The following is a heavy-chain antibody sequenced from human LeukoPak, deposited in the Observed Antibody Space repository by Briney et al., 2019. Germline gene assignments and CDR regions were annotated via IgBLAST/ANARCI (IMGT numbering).Heavy chain of an antibody. CDR3: ARPHLGLIFDY. CDR1: GGSISSYY. V-gene: IGHV4-59*01. D-gene: IGHD3-16*01. J-gene: IGHJ4*02. CDR2: TYYSGST. Sequence: PSETLSLTCTVSGGSISSYYWSWIRQPPGKGLEWIGYTYYSGSTNYNPSLKSRVTISVDTSKNQFSLKLSSVTAADTAVYYCARPHLGLIFDYWGQGTLVTVSS.